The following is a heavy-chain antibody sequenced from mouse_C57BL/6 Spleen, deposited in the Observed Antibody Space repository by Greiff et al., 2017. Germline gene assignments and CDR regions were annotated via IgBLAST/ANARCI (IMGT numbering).Heavy chain of an antibody. CDR1: GYTFTSYW. J-gene: IGHJ1*03. D-gene: IGHD2-4*01. CDR3: ARHFYYDYDWYFDV. CDR2: IYPGSGST. Sequence: QVQLQQPGAELVKPGASVKMSCKASGYTFTSYWITWVKQRPGQGLEWIGDIYPGSGSTNYNEKFKSKATLTVDTSSSTAYMQLSSLTSEDSAVYYCARHFYYDYDWYFDVWGTGTTVTVSS. V-gene: IGHV1-55*01.